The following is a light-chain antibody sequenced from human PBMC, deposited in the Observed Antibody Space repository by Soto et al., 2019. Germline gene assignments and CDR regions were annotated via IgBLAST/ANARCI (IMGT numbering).Light chain of an antibody. V-gene: IGKV1-39*01. J-gene: IGKJ3*01. CDR3: PQSYSTPRFT. CDR2: AAS. Sequence: DIQMTQSPSSLSASVGDRVTITCRASQSISSYLNWYQQKPGKAPKLLIYAASSLQSGVPSRFSGSGSGTDFTLTISSLQHEDFATYYCPQSYSTPRFTFGPGTKVDIK. CDR1: QSISSY.